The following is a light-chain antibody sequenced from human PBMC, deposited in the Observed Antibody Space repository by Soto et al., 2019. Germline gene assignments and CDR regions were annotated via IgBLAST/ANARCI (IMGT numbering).Light chain of an antibody. J-gene: IGKJ2*01. CDR3: QQRSFWPLFT. CDR1: QNVHSF. CDR2: GAS. Sequence: EIVLTQSPATVSLSPGESATLSCRASQNVHSFLAWYQQRPGQAPRLLIYGASFRATGIPARFSGSGSGTDFTLTITSLEPEDFAVYYCQQRSFWPLFTFGPGTRLEIK. V-gene: IGKV3-11*01.